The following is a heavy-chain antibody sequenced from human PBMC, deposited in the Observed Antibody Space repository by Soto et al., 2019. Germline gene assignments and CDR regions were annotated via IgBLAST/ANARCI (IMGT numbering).Heavy chain of an antibody. CDR3: ARDFKRYSSPAGPLEY. Sequence: QVQLRESGPGLVKPSQTLSLTCTVSGDSISSGDYYWSWIRKPPGKRLERIGCIYYSGNTYYNPSLRSHFRISLDTSKTQFYMRLTAVNAADAAVYYCARDFKRYSSPAGPLEYWGLGTPVTVSS. CDR2: IYYSGNT. CDR1: GDSISSGDYY. J-gene: IGHJ4*02. D-gene: IGHD6-13*01. V-gene: IGHV4-30-4*01.